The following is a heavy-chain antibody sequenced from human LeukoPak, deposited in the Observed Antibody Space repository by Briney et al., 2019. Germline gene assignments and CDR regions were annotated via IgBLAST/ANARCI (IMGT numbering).Heavy chain of an antibody. Sequence: GGSLRLSCEASGFTISNYWMNWVRQAPGKGLEWVSYISASSDSIYYADSVKGRFTISRDNAKNSLFLQMNSLRAEDTAVYYCARPRGDYYDSSGYIEYFQHWGQGTLVTVSS. CDR3: ARPRGDYYDSSGYIEYFQH. CDR2: ISASSDSI. CDR1: GFTISNYW. J-gene: IGHJ1*01. V-gene: IGHV3-48*04. D-gene: IGHD3-22*01.